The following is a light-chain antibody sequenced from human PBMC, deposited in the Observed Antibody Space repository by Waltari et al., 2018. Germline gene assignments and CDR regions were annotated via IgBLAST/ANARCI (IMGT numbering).Light chain of an antibody. V-gene: IGKV3-15*01. Sequence: EIVLTQSLATLSVSAGERATLSCRASDSISHKLARYQQKPCQSPRLLIYRASARATGIPARFSGSVSGTELTLSISSLQSEDFAIYYCQQYKNWPPVFTVGPGTKVD. J-gene: IGKJ3*01. CDR3: QQYKNWPPVFT. CDR1: DSISHK. CDR2: RAS.